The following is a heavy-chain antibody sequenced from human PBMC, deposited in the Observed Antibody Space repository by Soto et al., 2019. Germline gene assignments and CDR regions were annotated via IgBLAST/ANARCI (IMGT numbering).Heavy chain of an antibody. J-gene: IGHJ4*02. Sequence: ASVKVCCKASGGAFSSYTISWVRQAPGQGLEWMGGFDPEDGETIYAQKFQGRVTMTEDTSTDTAYMELSSLRSEDTAVYYCATDPGLMGYFDYWGQGTLVTVSS. CDR1: GGAFSSYT. CDR3: ATDPGLMGYFDY. D-gene: IGHD1-26*01. V-gene: IGHV1-24*01. CDR2: FDPEDGET.